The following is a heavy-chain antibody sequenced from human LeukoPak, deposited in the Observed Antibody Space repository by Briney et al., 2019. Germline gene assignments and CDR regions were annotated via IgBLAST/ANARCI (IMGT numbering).Heavy chain of an antibody. CDR1: GYSISSGYY. J-gene: IGHJ2*01. D-gene: IGHD3-22*01. CDR2: IYHSGST. Sequence: SETPSLTCAVSGYSISSGYYCGWIRQPPGKGLEWIGSIYHSGSTYYNPSLKSRVTISVDTSKNQFSLKLSSVTAADTAVYYCARDSNYYDSSGYFDYWYFDLWGRGTLVTVSS. CDR3: ARDSNYYDSSGYFDYWYFDL. V-gene: IGHV4-38-2*02.